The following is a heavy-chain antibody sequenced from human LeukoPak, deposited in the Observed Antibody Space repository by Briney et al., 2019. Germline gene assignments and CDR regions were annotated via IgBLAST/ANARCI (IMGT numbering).Heavy chain of an antibody. CDR2: INPNGGT. D-gene: IGHD3-10*01. CDR1: GYSFTGYF. J-gene: IGHJ4*02. V-gene: IGHV1-2*02. Sequence: ASVKVSCKASGYSFTGYFIHWVRQAPGQGLEWMGWINPNGGTNYAQKFQGRVTMTEDTSTDTAYMELSSLRSEDTAVYYCATVLLYYYGSGSPLGYWGQGTLVTVSS. CDR3: ATVLLYYYGSGSPLGY.